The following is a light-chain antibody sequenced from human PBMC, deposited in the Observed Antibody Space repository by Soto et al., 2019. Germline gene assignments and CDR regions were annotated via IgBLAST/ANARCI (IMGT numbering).Light chain of an antibody. CDR3: QQYYSYPLT. CDR2: AAS. CDR1: QGINNY. J-gene: IGKJ4*01. V-gene: IGKV1-9*01. Sequence: DIQLTQSPSFLSASVGDRVTITCRASQGINNYLAWYQQSPGKAPKLLIYAASTLQSGVPSRFSGSGSGTEFTLTISSLQPEDFATYYCQQYYSYPLTFGGGTKVEIK.